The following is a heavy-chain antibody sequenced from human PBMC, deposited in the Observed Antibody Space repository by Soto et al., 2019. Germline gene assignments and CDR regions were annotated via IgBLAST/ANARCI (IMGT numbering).Heavy chain of an antibody. D-gene: IGHD6-19*01. CDR2: IQQDGIEK. Sequence: EVQLVESGGGLVQPGGSLILSCAASRFTFSTYWMSWFRQAPGKGLEWVANIQQDGIEKYYVDSVKGRFTISRDNAKNSLYLKVNSLRAEDPAVYYCARGGRIRENGWFDYWGQGTLVTVSS. CDR1: RFTFSTYW. CDR3: ARGGRIRENGWFDY. J-gene: IGHJ4*02. V-gene: IGHV3-7*03.